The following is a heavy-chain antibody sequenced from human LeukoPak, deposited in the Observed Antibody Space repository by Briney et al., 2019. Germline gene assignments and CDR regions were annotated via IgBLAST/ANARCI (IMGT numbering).Heavy chain of an antibody. CDR2: IYYSGST. Sequence: PSETLSLTCTVSGGSISSYYRSWIRQPPGKGLEWIGYIYYSGSTYYNPSLKSRVTISVDTSKNQFSLKLSSVTAADTAVYYCAREDSSSGCIDYWGQGTLVTVSS. J-gene: IGHJ4*02. CDR1: GGSISSYY. D-gene: IGHD6-19*01. CDR3: AREDSSSGCIDY. V-gene: IGHV4-59*12.